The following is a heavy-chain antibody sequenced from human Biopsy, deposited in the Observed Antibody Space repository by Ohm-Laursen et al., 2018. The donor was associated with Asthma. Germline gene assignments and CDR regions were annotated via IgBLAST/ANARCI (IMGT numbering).Heavy chain of an antibody. CDR1: GYTFINYA. J-gene: IGHJ3*02. V-gene: IGHV1-3*01. Sequence: SVKVSCKASGYTFINYAIHWVRQAPGQRLEWMGWINAGNGNTKYSQKFQGRFTISRDTSASTAYMDLSSLRSEDTAVYYCARTYYDFLTGQVNDAFAMWGQGTMGTVSS. CDR3: ARTYYDFLTGQVNDAFAM. CDR2: INAGNGNT. D-gene: IGHD3-9*01.